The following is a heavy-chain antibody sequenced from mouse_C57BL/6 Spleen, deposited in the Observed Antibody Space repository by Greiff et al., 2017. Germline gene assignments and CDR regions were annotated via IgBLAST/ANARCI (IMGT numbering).Heavy chain of an antibody. D-gene: IGHD2-4*01. CDR1: GYSITSGYY. V-gene: IGHV3-6*01. CDR3: ARTRDDYEERGAMDY. CDR2: ISYDGSN. Sequence: EVKLMESGPGLVKPSQSLSLTCSVTGYSITSGYYWNWIRQFPGNKLEWMGYISYDGSNNYNPSLKNRISITRDTSKNQFFLKLNSVTTEDTATYYWARTRDDYEERGAMDYWGQGTSVTVSS. J-gene: IGHJ4*01.